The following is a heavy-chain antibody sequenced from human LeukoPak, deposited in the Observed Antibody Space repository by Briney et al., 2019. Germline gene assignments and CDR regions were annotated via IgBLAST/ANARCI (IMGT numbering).Heavy chain of an antibody. V-gene: IGHV1-18*01. Sequence: ASVKVSCKASGYTFTSYGMSWVRQAPGQGLEWMGWISAYNGNTNYAQKLQGRVTMTRDTSASTAYMELRRLRSDDTAVYYCAREYYDFWSGYYTGIGAFDIWGQGTMVTVSS. CDR3: AREYYDFWSGYYTGIGAFDI. D-gene: IGHD3-3*01. J-gene: IGHJ3*02. CDR2: ISAYNGNT. CDR1: GYTFTSYG.